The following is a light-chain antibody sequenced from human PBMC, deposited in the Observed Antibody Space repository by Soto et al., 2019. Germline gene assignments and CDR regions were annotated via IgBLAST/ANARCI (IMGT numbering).Light chain of an antibody. J-gene: IGLJ2*01. CDR3: SSYTSSSSVV. V-gene: IGLV2-14*01. CDR1: SSDVGGYNY. CDR2: DDS. Sequence: QSALTQPASVSGSPGQSITISCTGTSSDVGGYNYVSWYQQHPGKAPKLMIYDDSNRPSGVSNRFSGSKSGNTASLTISGLQAEDEADYYCSSYTSSSSVVFGGGTKVTVL.